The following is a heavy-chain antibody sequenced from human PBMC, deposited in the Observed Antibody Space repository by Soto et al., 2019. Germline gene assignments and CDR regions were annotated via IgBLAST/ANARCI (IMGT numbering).Heavy chain of an antibody. V-gene: IGHV3-30*18. CDR1: GFTFSSYG. CDR2: ISYDGSYK. D-gene: IGHD3-16*01. J-gene: IGHJ4*02. Sequence: QVQLVESGGGVVQPGRSLRLSCAASGFTFSSYGMHWVRQAPGKGLEWVAVISYDGSYKYYADSVKGRFTISRDNSKNTLYLQMNSRRAEDTAVYYCAKWNGGFDYWGQRTLVTVSS. CDR3: AKWNGGFDY.